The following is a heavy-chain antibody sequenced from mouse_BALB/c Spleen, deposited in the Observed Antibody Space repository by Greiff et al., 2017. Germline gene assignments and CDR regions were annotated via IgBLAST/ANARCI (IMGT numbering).Heavy chain of an antibody. CDR1: GFTFSSYG. D-gene: IGHD2-4*01. V-gene: IGHV5-6-3*01. CDR2: INSNGGST. J-gene: IGHJ3*01. Sequence: EVKLMESGGGLVQPGGSLKLSCAASGFTFSSYGMSWVRQTPDKRLELVATINSNGGSTYYPDSVKGRFTISRDNAKNTLYLQMSRLKSEDTAMYYCARDRGYDYDVWFAYWGQGTLVTVSA. CDR3: ARDRGYDYDVWFAY.